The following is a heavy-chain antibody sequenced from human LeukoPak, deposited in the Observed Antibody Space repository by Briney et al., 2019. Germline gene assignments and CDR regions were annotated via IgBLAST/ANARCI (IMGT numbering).Heavy chain of an antibody. CDR1: GYTFTGYY. CDR2: INPSGGST. V-gene: IGHV1-46*01. Sequence: GASVKVSCKASGYTFTGYYMHWVRQAPGQGLEWMGIINPSGGSTSYAQKFQGRVTMTRDTSTSTVYMELSSLRSEDTAVYYCAREGEGGGSSDYYYYYGMDVWGQGTTVTVSS. CDR3: AREGEGGGSSDYYYYYGMDV. J-gene: IGHJ6*02. D-gene: IGHD2-15*01.